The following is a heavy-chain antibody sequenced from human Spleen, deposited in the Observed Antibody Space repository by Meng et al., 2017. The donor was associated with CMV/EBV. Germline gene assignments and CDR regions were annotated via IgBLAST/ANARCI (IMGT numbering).Heavy chain of an antibody. CDR1: GYTFTGYY. J-gene: IGHJ6*02. Sequence: ASVKVSCKASGYTFTGYYMHWVRQAPGQGLEWMGWINPTSGGTNYAQKFQGRVTMTRDTSISTAYMELSRLRSDDTAVYYCARAGPGGYDSSGHRSLYYYYGMDVWGQGTTVTVSS. D-gene: IGHD3-22*01. V-gene: IGHV1-2*02. CDR2: INPTSGGT. CDR3: ARAGPGGYDSSGHRSLYYYYGMDV.